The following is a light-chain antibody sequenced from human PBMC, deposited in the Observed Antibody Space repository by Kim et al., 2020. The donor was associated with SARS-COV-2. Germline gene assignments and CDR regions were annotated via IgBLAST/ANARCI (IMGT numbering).Light chain of an antibody. J-gene: IGLJ3*02. CDR3: QSADSSGTWV. Sequence: VSPGQTARITCSGDALPKQYAYWYQQKPGQAPVLVLYKDSERPSGIPERFSGSSSETTVTLTISGVQAEDEADYYCQSADSSGTWVFGGGTQLTVL. CDR1: ALPKQY. CDR2: KDS. V-gene: IGLV3-25*03.